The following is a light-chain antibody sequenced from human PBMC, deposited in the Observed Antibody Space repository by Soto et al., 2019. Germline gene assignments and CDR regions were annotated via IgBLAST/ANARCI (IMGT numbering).Light chain of an antibody. J-gene: IGKJ2*01. CDR1: QSVSSSY. V-gene: IGKV3-20*01. CDR2: GAS. CDR3: QQYGSSPPYT. Sequence: EIVLTQSPATLSLSPGERATLSCRASQSVSSSYLAWYQQKPGQAPRLLIYGASSRATGIPDRFSGSGSGTDFPLTISRLEPEDFAVYYCQQYGSSPPYTFGQGTKLEIK.